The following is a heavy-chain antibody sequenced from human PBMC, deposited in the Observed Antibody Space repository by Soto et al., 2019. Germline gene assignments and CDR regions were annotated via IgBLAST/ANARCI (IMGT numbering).Heavy chain of an antibody. CDR2: INPSGGST. CDR3: AREVRAAFDV. CDR1: GYSFTSYY. D-gene: IGHD3-10*01. V-gene: IGHV1-46*03. J-gene: IGHJ3*01. Sequence: ASVEVSCKASGYSFTSYYMHWVRQAPGQGLEWMGIINPSGGSTSYAQKFQGRVTMTRDTSTSTVYMELSSLRSEDTAVYYCAREVRAAFDVWGQGTMVTVSS.